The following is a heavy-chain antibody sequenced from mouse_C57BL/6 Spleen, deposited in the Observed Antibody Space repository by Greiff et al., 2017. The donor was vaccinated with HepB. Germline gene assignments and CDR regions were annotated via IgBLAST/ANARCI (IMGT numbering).Heavy chain of an antibody. CDR3: ARYICLEDGFYYYAMDY. CDR2: IRNKANGYTT. D-gene: IGHD2-3*01. V-gene: IGHV7-3*01. J-gene: IGHJ4*01. Sequence: EVKVEESGGGLVQPGGSLSLSCAASGFTFTDYYMSWVRQPPGKALEWLGFIRNKANGYTTEYSASVKGRFTISRDNSQSILYLQMNALRAEDSATYYCARYICLEDGFYYYAMDYWGQGTSVTVSS. CDR1: GFTFTDYY.